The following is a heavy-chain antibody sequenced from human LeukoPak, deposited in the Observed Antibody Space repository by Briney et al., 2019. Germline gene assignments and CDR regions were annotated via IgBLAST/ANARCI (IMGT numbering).Heavy chain of an antibody. D-gene: IGHD2-2*01. CDR1: GFTFSSYA. V-gene: IGHV3-30-3*01. CDR2: ISYDGSNK. Sequence: GRSLRLSCAASGFTFSSYAMHWVRQAPGKGLEWVAVISYDGSNKYYADSVKGRFTISRDNSKNTLYLQMNSLRAEDTAVYYCARDFIVVVPAAIGGFDPRGQGTLVTVSS. J-gene: IGHJ5*02. CDR3: ARDFIVVVPAAIGGFDP.